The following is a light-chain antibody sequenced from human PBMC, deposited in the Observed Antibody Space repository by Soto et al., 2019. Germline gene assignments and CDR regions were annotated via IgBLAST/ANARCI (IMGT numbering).Light chain of an antibody. CDR1: SNDVGGYKY. Sequence: QSALTQPASVSGSPGQSITISCTGTSNDVGGYKYVSWYQQHPGKAPKLMIFEVSNRPSGVSNRFSGSKSANTASLTISGLQAEDEAAYFCTSYTSTNTLVLFGGGTKLTVL. CDR3: TSYTSTNTLVL. CDR2: EVS. V-gene: IGLV2-14*01. J-gene: IGLJ2*01.